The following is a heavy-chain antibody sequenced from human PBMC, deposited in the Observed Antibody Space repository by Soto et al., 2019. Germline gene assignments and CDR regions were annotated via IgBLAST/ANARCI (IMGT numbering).Heavy chain of an antibody. CDR3: TTLSITIFGVVLMDV. V-gene: IGHV3-15*01. Sequence: GGSLRLSCAASGFTFSNAWVTWVRQPPGKGLEWVGRIKSKTDGGTTDYAAPVKGRFTISRDDSKNTLYLQMNSPKTEDTAVYYCTTLSITIFGVVLMDVWGQGTTVTVSS. CDR2: IKSKTDGGTT. D-gene: IGHD3-3*01. J-gene: IGHJ6*02. CDR1: GFTFSNAW.